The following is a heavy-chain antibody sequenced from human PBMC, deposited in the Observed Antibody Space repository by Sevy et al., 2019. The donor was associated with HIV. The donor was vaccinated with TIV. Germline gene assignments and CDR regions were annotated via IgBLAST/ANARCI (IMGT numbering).Heavy chain of an antibody. CDR2: ISYDGGNK. Sequence: GGSLRLSCAASGFTFSMYAIKWVRQAPGKGLEWVALISYDGGNKYHADSVKGRFTISRDNSKNTLYLQMSSLGAEDTAVYYCARVNSFDGNYVGGDYWGQGTLVTVSS. J-gene: IGHJ4*02. CDR3: ARVNSFDGNYVGGDY. CDR1: GFTFSMYA. D-gene: IGHD4-17*01. V-gene: IGHV3-30-3*01.